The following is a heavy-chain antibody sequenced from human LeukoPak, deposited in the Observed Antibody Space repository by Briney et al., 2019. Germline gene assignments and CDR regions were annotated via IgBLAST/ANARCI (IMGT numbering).Heavy chain of an antibody. CDR3: ARHAQKYSSPYYFDY. Sequence: GGSLRLSCAASGFTFSSYAMSWVRQAPGKGLEWVSAISGSGGSTYYADSMKGRFTISRDNSKNTLYLQMNSLRAEDTAVYYCARHAQKYSSPYYFDYWGQGTLVTVSS. CDR1: GFTFSSYA. D-gene: IGHD6-6*01. J-gene: IGHJ4*02. CDR2: ISGSGGST. V-gene: IGHV3-23*01.